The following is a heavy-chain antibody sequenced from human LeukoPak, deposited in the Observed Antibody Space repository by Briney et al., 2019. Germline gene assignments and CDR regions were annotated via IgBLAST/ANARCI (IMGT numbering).Heavy chain of an antibody. J-gene: IGHJ5*02. Sequence: GGSLRLSCAASGFTFSSYAMSWVRQAPGKGLEWVSAISGSGGSTYYADSVKGRFTISRDNSKNTLYLQMNSLRAHATPLYSCPKDLFGGYLVVPAPANWFDPWGQGPLFTVSS. CDR3: PKDLFGGYLVVPAPANWFDP. D-gene: IGHD2-2*01. CDR1: GFTFSSYA. CDR2: ISGSGGST. V-gene: IGHV3-23*01.